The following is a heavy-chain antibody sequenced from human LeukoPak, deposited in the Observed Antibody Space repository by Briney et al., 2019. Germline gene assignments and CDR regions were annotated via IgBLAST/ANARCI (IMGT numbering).Heavy chain of an antibody. J-gene: IGHJ6*03. CDR2: IGGSGGST. Sequence: GGSLRLSCAASGFTFSSYAMSWVRQAPGKGLEWVSAIGGSGGSTYYADSVKGRFTISRDNSKNTLYLQMNSLRAEDTAVYYCAKTRWDSITETYYYYMDVWGKGTTVTVSS. D-gene: IGHD3-10*01. V-gene: IGHV3-23*01. CDR1: GFTFSSYA. CDR3: AKTRWDSITETYYYYMDV.